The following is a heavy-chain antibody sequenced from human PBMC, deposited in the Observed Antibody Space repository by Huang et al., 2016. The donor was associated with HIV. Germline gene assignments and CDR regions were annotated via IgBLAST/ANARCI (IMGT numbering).Heavy chain of an antibody. V-gene: IGHV4-34*01. Sequence: QVQLQQWGAGLLKPSETLSLTCAVYGGSFSGYYWSWNRQPPGKGLELIGEINQSGSTNYNPSLKSRVSIAVDTSKNQFSLKLSSVTAADTAVYYCARRRMGYGGAPFDYWGQGTLVTVSS. CDR3: ARRRMGYGGAPFDY. CDR2: INQSGST. J-gene: IGHJ4*02. D-gene: IGHD4-17*01. CDR1: GGSFSGYY.